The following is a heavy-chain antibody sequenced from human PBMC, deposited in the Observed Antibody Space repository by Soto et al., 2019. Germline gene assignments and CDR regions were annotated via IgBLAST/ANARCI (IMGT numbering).Heavy chain of an antibody. V-gene: IGHV1-46*01. CDR2: INPSGGST. J-gene: IGHJ4*02. CDR3: ARVGYDYDSSGYHLGY. Sequence: QVQLVQSGAEVKKPGASVKVSCKASGYTFTSYYMHWVRQAPGQGLEWMGIINPSGGSTSYAQKFKGRVTMTRDTSTSTVYMELSSLRSGDTAVYYCARVGYDYDSSGYHLGYWGQGPLVTVSS. D-gene: IGHD3-22*01. CDR1: GYTFTSYY.